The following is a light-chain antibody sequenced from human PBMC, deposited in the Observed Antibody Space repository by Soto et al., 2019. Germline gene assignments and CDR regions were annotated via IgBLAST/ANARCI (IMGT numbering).Light chain of an antibody. Sequence: EIVLTQSPGTLSLSPGERATLSCMASQTLTTRFLAWYQQKPGQAPRLLIYGASSRATGIPDRFSGSGSGTEYTLTISRLEPADFAVYSCQQYADLPYTFGQGTPLEIK. CDR3: QQYADLPYT. CDR2: GAS. CDR1: QTLTTRF. J-gene: IGKJ2*01. V-gene: IGKV3-20*01.